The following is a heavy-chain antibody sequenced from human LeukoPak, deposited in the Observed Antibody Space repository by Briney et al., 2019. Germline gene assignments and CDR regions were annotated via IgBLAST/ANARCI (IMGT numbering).Heavy chain of an antibody. Sequence: PSGTLSLTCAVSGGSISSSNWWSWVRQPPGKGLEWIGEIYHSGSTNYNPSLKSRVTISVDKSKNQFSLKLSSVTAADTAVYYCARRRFDDYGDYGIDYWGQGTLVTVSS. CDR3: ARRRFDDYGDYGIDY. V-gene: IGHV4-4*02. D-gene: IGHD4-17*01. CDR2: IYHSGST. J-gene: IGHJ4*02. CDR1: GGSISSSNW.